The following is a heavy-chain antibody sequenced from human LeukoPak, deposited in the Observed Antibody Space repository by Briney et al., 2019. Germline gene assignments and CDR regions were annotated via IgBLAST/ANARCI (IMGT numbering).Heavy chain of an antibody. J-gene: IGHJ4*02. D-gene: IGHD2-2*01. CDR2: ISGSGGST. CDR3: AQYGDCSSTSCPFDY. CDR1: GFSFSSYT. V-gene: IGHV3-23*01. Sequence: PGGSLRLSCTASGFSFSSYTMSWVRQAPGKGLEWVSAISGSGGSTYYADSVKGRFTISRDNSKNTLYLQMNSLRAEDTAVYYCAQYGDCSSTSCPFDYWGQGTLVTVSS.